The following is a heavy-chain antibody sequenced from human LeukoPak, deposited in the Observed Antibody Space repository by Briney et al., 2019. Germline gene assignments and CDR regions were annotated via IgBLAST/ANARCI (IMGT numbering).Heavy chain of an antibody. V-gene: IGHV1-24*01. D-gene: IGHD3-22*01. CDR2: FDPEDGET. CDR1: GYTFTSYD. Sequence: GASVKVSCKASGYTFTSYDINWVRQATGQGLEWMGGFDPEDGETIYAQKFQGRVTMTEDTSTDTAYMELSSLRSEDTAVYYCATGYYYDSSGYWGAFDIWGQGTMVTVSS. J-gene: IGHJ3*02. CDR3: ATGYYYDSSGYWGAFDI.